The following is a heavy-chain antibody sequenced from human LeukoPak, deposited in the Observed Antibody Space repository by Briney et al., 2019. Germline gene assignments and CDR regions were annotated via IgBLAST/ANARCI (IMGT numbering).Heavy chain of an antibody. J-gene: IGHJ3*02. V-gene: IGHV4-39*07. CDR2: IYYSGST. Sequence: SETLSLTCTVSGGFISSSSYYWGWIRQPPGKGLEWIGSIYYSGSTYYSPSLKRRVTISVDTSKNQFSLKLRSVTAADTAVYYCARGERPAAFDIWGQGTMVTVSS. D-gene: IGHD1-1*01. CDR1: GGFISSSSYY. CDR3: ARGERPAAFDI.